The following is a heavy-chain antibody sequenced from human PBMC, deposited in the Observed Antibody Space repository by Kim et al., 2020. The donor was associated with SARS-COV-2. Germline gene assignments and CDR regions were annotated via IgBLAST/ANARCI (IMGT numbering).Heavy chain of an antibody. V-gene: IGHV3-7*01. Sequence: YYVDSVKGRFSISRDNAKNSQYLQMNSLRVEDTAVYYCAVGGARTGWYQHWGQGMLVTVSS. D-gene: IGHD6-19*01. J-gene: IGHJ1*01. CDR3: AVGGARTGWYQH.